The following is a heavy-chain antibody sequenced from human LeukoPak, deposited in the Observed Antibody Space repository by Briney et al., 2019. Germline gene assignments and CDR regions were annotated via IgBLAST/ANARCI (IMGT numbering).Heavy chain of an antibody. CDR3: ARGRALYGDSRYLTKYFDY. D-gene: IGHD4-17*01. Sequence: SETLSLTCAVYGGSFSGYYWSWIRQPPGKGLEWIGEINHSGSTNYNPSLRSRVTISVDTSKNQFSLKLSSVTAADTAVYYCARGRALYGDSRYLTKYFDYWGQGTLVTVSS. CDR1: GGSFSGYY. V-gene: IGHV4-34*01. J-gene: IGHJ4*02. CDR2: INHSGST.